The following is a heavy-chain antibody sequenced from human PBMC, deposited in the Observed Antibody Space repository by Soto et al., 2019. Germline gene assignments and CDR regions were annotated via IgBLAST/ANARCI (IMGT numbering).Heavy chain of an antibody. CDR2: INSDGSST. V-gene: IGHV3-74*01. J-gene: IGHJ4*02. CDR1: GFTFSSYW. D-gene: IGHD6-6*01. CDR3: ARMSIAARPDVDY. Sequence: GGSLRLSCAASGFTFSSYWMHWVRQAPGKGLVWVSRINSDGSSTSYADSVKGRFTISRDNAKNTLYLQMNSLRAEDTAVYYCARMSIAARPDVDYWGQGTLVTVSS.